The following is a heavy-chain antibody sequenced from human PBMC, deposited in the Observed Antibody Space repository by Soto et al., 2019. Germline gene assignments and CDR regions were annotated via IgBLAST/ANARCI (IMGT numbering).Heavy chain of an antibody. J-gene: IGHJ6*02. Sequence: GGSLRLSCAASGFTVSSNYMSWVRQAPGKGLEWVSVIYSGGSTYYADSVKGRFTISRDNSKSTLYLQMNSLRAEDTAVYYCARDLRGVAAAGTYYYYGMDVWGQGTRVTVSS. CDR2: IYSGGST. D-gene: IGHD6-13*01. CDR3: ARDLRGVAAAGTYYYYGMDV. CDR1: GFTVSSNY. V-gene: IGHV3-53*01.